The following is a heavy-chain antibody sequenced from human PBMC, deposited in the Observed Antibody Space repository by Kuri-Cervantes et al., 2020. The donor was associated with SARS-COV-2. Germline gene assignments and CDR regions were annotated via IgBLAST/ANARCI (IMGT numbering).Heavy chain of an antibody. D-gene: IGHD1-26*01. J-gene: IGHJ5*02. CDR2: ISSSSSYI. V-gene: IGHV3-21*01. Sequence: GGSLRLSCAASGFTFSSYSMNWVRQAPGKGLEWVSSISSSSSYIYYADSVKGRFTISRDNAKNSLYLQVNSLRAEDTAVYYCARVYSGSYHNWFDPWGQGTLVTVSS. CDR3: ARVYSGSYHNWFDP. CDR1: GFTFSSYS.